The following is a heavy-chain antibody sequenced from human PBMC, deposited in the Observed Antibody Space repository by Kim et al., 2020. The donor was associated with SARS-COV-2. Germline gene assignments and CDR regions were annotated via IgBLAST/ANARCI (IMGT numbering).Heavy chain of an antibody. V-gene: IGHV4-59*01. CDR1: GGSISSYY. Sequence: SETLSLTCTVSGGSISSYYWSWIRQPPGKGLEWIGYIYYSGSTNYNPSLKSRVTISVDTSKNQFSLKLSSVTAADTAVYYCARVSLWFGSWDYWGQGTLVTVSS. CDR2: IYYSGST. CDR3: ARVSLWFGSWDY. J-gene: IGHJ4*02. D-gene: IGHD3-10*01.